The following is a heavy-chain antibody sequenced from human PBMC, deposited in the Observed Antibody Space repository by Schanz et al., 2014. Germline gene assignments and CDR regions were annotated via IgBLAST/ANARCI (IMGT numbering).Heavy chain of an antibody. D-gene: IGHD6-13*01. V-gene: IGHV1-46*03. Sequence: QVQLVQSGAEVKKPGASVKVSCKASGYTFTSDSMHWVRQAPGQGLEWMGIINPSGGSTTYAQKLQGRVTMTRDTSTSTVYMELSSRRSEAATLYYCARDGIYVAAGGNDWGQGTLVTVSS. CDR2: INPSGGST. J-gene: IGHJ4*02. CDR1: GYTFTSDS. CDR3: ARDGIYVAAGGND.